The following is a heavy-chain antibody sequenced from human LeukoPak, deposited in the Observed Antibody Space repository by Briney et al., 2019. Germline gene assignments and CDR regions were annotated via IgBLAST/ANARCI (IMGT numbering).Heavy chain of an antibody. D-gene: IGHD6-19*01. Sequence: SETLSLTCSVSGGSISGYFWTWIRQPPGKRLEWIGYIYYSGSTNYNPSLKSRVTISVDTSKNQFSLKLSSVTAADTAVYYCAREIGIAVAGPRGWFDPWGQGTLVTVSS. CDR3: AREIGIAVAGPRGWFDP. V-gene: IGHV4-59*12. CDR1: GGSISGYF. CDR2: IYYSGST. J-gene: IGHJ5*02.